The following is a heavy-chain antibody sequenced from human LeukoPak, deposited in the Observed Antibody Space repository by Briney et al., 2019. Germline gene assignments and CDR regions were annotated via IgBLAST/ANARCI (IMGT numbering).Heavy chain of an antibody. D-gene: IGHD3-3*01. CDR1: GGTFSSYA. J-gene: IGHJ4*02. CDR3: ARGNPRSLLPYYFDY. CDR2: IIPIFGTT. V-gene: IGHV1-69*13. Sequence: ASVTVSCKASGGTFSSYAIRWVRQAPGQGLEWMGGIIPIFGTTNYAQKFQGRVTITADESTSTAYMELSSLKSEDTAVYYCARGNPRSLLPYYFDYWGQGTLVTVSS.